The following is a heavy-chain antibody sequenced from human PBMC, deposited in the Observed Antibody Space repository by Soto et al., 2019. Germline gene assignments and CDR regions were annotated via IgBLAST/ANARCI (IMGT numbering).Heavy chain of an antibody. V-gene: IGHV2-5*02. Sequence: QITLKESGPTLVKPTQTLTLTCTFSGFSLSTSGVGVGWIRQPPGKALEWLALIYWDDDKRYSPSLKSRLTTTSDTSKHQVALTMTNMDPVDTATYYCAHHTATVASRYWGQGTLVTVSS. CDR2: IYWDDDK. J-gene: IGHJ4*02. CDR1: GFSLSTSGVG. CDR3: AHHTATVASRY. D-gene: IGHD4-17*01.